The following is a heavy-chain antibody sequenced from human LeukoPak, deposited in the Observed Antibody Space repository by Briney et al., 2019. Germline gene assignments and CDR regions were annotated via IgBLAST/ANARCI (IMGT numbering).Heavy chain of an antibody. Sequence: PGGSLRLSCAASRFTFSSYSMNWVRQAPGKGLEWVSSISSSGSFIYYADSVKGRFTISRDNAKNSLYLQMNSLRAEDTAVYHCARALVFYYMDVWGKGTTVTISS. CDR1: RFTFSSYS. V-gene: IGHV3-21*01. D-gene: IGHD2-8*02. J-gene: IGHJ6*03. CDR2: ISSSGSFI. CDR3: ARALVFYYMDV.